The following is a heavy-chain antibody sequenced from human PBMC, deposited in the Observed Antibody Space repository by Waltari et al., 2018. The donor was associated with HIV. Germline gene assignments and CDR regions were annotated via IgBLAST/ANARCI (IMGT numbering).Heavy chain of an antibody. CDR1: GFPSEGYA. V-gene: IGHV3-9*02. J-gene: IGHJ6*02. D-gene: IGHD2-15*01. CDR2: ISRDSRSM. Sequence: EVQLVESGGGLVQPGRSLRLSCAAPGFPSEGYAMHWVRQVPGKVLGCCARISRDSRSMGYGESMKGRFTTARVSAKSSLYLQTNSLRTEESAVYYCARCRKNSICFSGMNVWDEGTTVIVS. CDR3: ARCRKNSICFSGMNV.